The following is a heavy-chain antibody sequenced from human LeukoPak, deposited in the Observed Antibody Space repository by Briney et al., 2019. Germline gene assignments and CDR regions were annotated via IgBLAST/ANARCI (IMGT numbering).Heavy chain of an antibody. CDR3: ARGPSKKWQLVRWFDP. Sequence: SETLSLTCAVSGGSFSGHYWSWIRQPPGKGLEWIGEINHSGSTNYNPSPKSRVTISVDTSKNQFSLKLSSVTAADTAVYYCARGPSKKWQLVRWFDPWGQGTLVTVSS. CDR2: INHSGST. V-gene: IGHV4-34*01. CDR1: GGSFSGHY. J-gene: IGHJ5*02. D-gene: IGHD6-6*01.